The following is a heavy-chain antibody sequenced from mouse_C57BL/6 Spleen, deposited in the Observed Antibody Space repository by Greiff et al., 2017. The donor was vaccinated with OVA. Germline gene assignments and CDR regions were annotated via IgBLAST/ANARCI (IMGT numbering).Heavy chain of an antibody. J-gene: IGHJ3*01. D-gene: IGHD2-12*01. CDR1: GFNIKDYY. CDR3: AHSFYSSAWFAY. CDR2: IDPEDGET. Sequence: VQLKESGAELVKPGASVKLSCTASGFNIKDYYMHWVKQRTEQGLEWIGRIDPEDGETKYAPTFQGKATITADTSSNTAYLHLSSLTSEDTAVYYCAHSFYSSAWFAYWGQGTLVTVSA. V-gene: IGHV14-2*01.